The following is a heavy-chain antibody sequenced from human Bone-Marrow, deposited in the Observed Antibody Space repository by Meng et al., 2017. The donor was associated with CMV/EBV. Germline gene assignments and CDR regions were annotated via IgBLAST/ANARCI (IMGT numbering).Heavy chain of an antibody. V-gene: IGHV1-2*02. J-gene: IGHJ4*02. D-gene: IGHD5/OR15-5a*01. Sequence: SVKVSCKASGYRFTDFHMHWVRQAPGQGLEWMGWINSNSGATNYAQKFQGRVIMTRDTSITTAYLELPSLRPDDTAVYFCARVYAKGPLRSFDYWGQGTLVTVSS. CDR2: INSNSGAT. CDR3: ARVYAKGPLRSFDY. CDR1: GYRFTDFH.